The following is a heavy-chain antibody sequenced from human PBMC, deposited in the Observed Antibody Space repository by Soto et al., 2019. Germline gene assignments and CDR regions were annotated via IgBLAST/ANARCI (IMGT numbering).Heavy chain of an antibody. J-gene: IGHJ6*02. V-gene: IGHV4-61*01. CDR1: GGSVSGGSYY. D-gene: IGHD2-2*01. CDR3: GLEPGGLVPAACGRDG. CDR2: IYYSGST. Sequence: SETLSLTCTVSGGSVSGGSYYCSWIRQPPGRGLEWIGYIYYSGSTNYNPSLKSRVTISVDTSKNQFSLKLSSVTAAATAVYYCGLEPGGLVPAACGRDGWRQGNTV.